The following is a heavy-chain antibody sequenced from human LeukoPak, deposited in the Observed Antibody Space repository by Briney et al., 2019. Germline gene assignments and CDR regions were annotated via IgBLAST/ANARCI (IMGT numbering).Heavy chain of an antibody. D-gene: IGHD1-26*01. CDR1: GGSISSGGYY. CDR2: IYYRRST. Sequence: TLSLTSTLSGGSISSGGYYWSWIRHHPGKGLEWIGYIYYRRSTYYNPSLKSRVTISVDTSKKQFYLQLSCVTAADTAVYYCARDSDKPNYYYYAMDVWGQGTLVTVSS. V-gene: IGHV4-31*03. CDR3: ARDSDKPNYYYYAMDV. J-gene: IGHJ6*02.